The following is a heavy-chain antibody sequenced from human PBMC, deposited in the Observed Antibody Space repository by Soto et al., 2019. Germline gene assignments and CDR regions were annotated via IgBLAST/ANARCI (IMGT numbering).Heavy chain of an antibody. D-gene: IGHD6-19*01. V-gene: IGHV1-8*02. Sequence: ASVKVSCKASGYTFTSYGISWVRQAPGQGLEWMGWMNPNSGNTGYAQKFQGRVTMTRNTSISTAYMELSSLRSEDTAVYYCARGSSGWYSDYFDYWGQGTLVSVSS. CDR3: ARGSSGWYSDYFDY. CDR1: GYTFTSYG. CDR2: MNPNSGNT. J-gene: IGHJ4*02.